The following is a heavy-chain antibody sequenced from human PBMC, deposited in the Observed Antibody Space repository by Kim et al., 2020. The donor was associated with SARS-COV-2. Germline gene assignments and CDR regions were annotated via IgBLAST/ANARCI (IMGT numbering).Heavy chain of an antibody. V-gene: IGHV3-30*18. CDR2: ISYDGSNK. D-gene: IGHD5-18*01. J-gene: IGHJ6*01. CDR1: GFTFSSYG. Sequence: GGSLRLSCAASGFTFSSYGMHWVRQAPGKGLEWVAVISYDGSNKYYADSVKGRFTISRDNSKNTLYLQMNSLRAEDTALYYCANWGATAMGNDRYYYSG. CDR3: ANWGATAMGNDRYYYSG.